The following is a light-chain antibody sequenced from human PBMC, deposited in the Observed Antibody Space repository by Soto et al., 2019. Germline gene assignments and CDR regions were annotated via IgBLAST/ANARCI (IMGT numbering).Light chain of an antibody. V-gene: IGLV2-14*01. CDR2: DVS. CDR3: TSYTSISTYV. CDR1: SSDVGAYNY. Sequence: QSALTQPASVSGSPGQSITISCTGTSSDVGAYNYVSWYQHHPGKAPRLVIYDVSNRPSGISDRFSGSKSGNTASLTISGLLADDEADYYCTSYTSISTYVFGAGTKVNV. J-gene: IGLJ1*01.